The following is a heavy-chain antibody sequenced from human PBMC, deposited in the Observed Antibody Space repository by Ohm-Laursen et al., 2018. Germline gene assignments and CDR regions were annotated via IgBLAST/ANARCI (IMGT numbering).Heavy chain of an antibody. Sequence: SLRLSCAASGFIVNSNHMSWVRQAPGKGLEWVGRIKRKADGETTDYAAPVKDRLTISRDDSKTTLYLQMNSLKTEDTAVYYCATGLPADDAFNIWGQGTMVTVSS. V-gene: IGHV3-15*01. CDR1: GFIVNSNH. J-gene: IGHJ3*02. CDR2: IKRKADGETT. CDR3: ATGLPADDAFNI.